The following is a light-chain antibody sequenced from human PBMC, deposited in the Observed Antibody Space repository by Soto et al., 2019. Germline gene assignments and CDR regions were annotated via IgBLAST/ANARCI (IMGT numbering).Light chain of an antibody. J-gene: IGKJ4*01. CDR2: DAS. V-gene: IGKV3-15*01. CDR1: QSVSSN. CDR3: QQYNNWPPLT. Sequence: ETVLTQSPARLSLSPGERATLSCRASQSVSSNLAWYQQKPGQAPRLLIYDASTRATGIPARFSGSGSGTEFTLTISSLQSEDFAVYYCQQYNNWPPLTFGGGTKVDIK.